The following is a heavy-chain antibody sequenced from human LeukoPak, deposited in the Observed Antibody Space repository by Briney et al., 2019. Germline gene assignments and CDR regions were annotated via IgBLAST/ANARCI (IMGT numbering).Heavy chain of an antibody. CDR1: GYAFTGYV. D-gene: IGHD2-2*01. CDR2: IIPILGIA. CDR3: ATWAHCSSTSNSSTCIDY. V-gene: IGHV1-69*04. Sequence: ASVKVSCKASGYAFTGYVIHFVRQAPGQGLEWMGRIIPILGIANYAQKFQGRVTITADKSTSTAYMELSSLRSEDTAVYYCATWAHCSSTSNSSTCIDYWGQGTLVTVSS. J-gene: IGHJ4*02.